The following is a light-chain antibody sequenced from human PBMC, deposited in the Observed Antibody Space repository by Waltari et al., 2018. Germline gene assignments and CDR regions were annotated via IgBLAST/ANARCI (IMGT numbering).Light chain of an antibody. Sequence: QSVLTQPPSVSAAPGQKVTISCSGSSSNIGNNGVYWYVQVPGTAPKGLIYETTDRPSGIPDRFAASKSGASATLVVTGLQTGDEAHDYCGTWDSRWAVWVFGGGTKLTVL. CDR3: GTWDSRWAVWV. V-gene: IGLV1-51*02. CDR1: SSNIGNNG. CDR2: ETT. J-gene: IGLJ3*02.